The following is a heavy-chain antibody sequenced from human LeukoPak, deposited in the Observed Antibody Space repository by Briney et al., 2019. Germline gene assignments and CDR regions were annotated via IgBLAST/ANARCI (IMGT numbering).Heavy chain of an antibody. Sequence: ASVKVSCKASGYTFTSYGISWVRQAPGQGLEWMGWISAYNGNTNYAQKLQGRVTMTTDTSTSTAYMELRSLRSDDTAVYYCARAFYSGSYSDWFDPWGQGTLVTVSS. J-gene: IGHJ5*02. V-gene: IGHV1-18*01. D-gene: IGHD1-26*01. CDR1: GYTFTSYG. CDR2: ISAYNGNT. CDR3: ARAFYSGSYSDWFDP.